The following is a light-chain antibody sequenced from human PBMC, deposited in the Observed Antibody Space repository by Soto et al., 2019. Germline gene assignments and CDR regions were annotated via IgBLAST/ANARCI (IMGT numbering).Light chain of an antibody. V-gene: IGLV2-8*01. CDR1: SSDVGYYDY. CDR3: SSYAGGDNFV. CDR2: EVT. Sequence: QSALTQPPSASGFPGQSVTISCTGTSSDVGYYDYVSWYQQHPGKAPKLVIYEVTKRPSGVPDRFSASKSGNTASLTVFGLRAEDEADYYCSSYAGGDNFVFGSGTKVTVL. J-gene: IGLJ1*01.